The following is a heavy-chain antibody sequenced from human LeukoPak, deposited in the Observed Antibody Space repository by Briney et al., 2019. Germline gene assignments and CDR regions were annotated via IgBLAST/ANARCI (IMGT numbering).Heavy chain of an antibody. J-gene: IGHJ4*02. D-gene: IGHD6-13*01. CDR1: GFTFSSYS. CDR2: ISSSSSTI. V-gene: IGHV3-48*01. CDR3: ARTRGSSSWYYFDF. Sequence: PGGSLRLSCAASGFTFSSYSMNWVRQAPGKGLEWVSYISSSSSTIYYADSVKGRFTISRDNSKNTLYLQMNSLRAEDTAVYYCARTRGSSSWYYFDFWGQGTLVTVSS.